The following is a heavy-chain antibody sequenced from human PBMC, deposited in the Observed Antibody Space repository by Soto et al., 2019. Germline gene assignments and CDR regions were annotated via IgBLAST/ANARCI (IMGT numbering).Heavy chain of an antibody. CDR3: ARGFESRITGTTDAFDI. D-gene: IGHD1-7*01. J-gene: IGHJ3*02. CDR2: ISSSGSTI. V-gene: IGHV3-48*03. Sequence: GSLRLSCAASGFTFSSYEMNWVRQAPGKGLEWVSYISSSGSTIYYADSVKGRFTISRDNAKNSLYLQMNSLRAEDTAVYYCARGFESRITGTTDAFDIWGQGTMVTVSS. CDR1: GFTFSSYE.